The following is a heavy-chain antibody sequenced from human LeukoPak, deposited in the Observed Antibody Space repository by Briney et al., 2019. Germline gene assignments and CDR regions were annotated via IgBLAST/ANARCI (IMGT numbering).Heavy chain of an antibody. Sequence: GGSLRLSCAASGFTFSSYSMNWVRQAPGKGLEWVSSISSSSSYIYYADSVKGRFTISRDNAKNSLYLQMNSLRAEDTAVYYCAREHYDFWSGFSSYYYGMDVWGQGTTVTVSS. CDR3: AREHYDFWSGFSSYYYGMDV. CDR1: GFTFSSYS. V-gene: IGHV3-21*01. CDR2: ISSSSSYI. D-gene: IGHD3-3*01. J-gene: IGHJ6*02.